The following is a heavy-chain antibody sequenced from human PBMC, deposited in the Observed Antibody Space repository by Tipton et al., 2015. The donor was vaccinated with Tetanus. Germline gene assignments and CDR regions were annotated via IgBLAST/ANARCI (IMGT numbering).Heavy chain of an antibody. V-gene: IGHV3-23*01. D-gene: IGHD1-26*01. CDR3: ARGSSRRGGWFDP. Sequence: GSLRLSCAASGFTFRSYAMNWVRQAPGKGLEWVSTISGGGGNTYYADSVKGRFTISRDNSKNTLDLQMNSLSAEDTAVYYCARGSSRRGGWFDPWGQGTLVTVSS. CDR1: GFTFRSYA. J-gene: IGHJ5*02. CDR2: ISGGGGNT.